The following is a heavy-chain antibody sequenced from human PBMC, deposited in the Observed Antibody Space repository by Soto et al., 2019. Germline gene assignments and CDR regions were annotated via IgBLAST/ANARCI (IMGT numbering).Heavy chain of an antibody. CDR3: ARTKLAARPDY. CDR2: INSDGSST. D-gene: IGHD6-6*01. J-gene: IGHJ4*02. V-gene: IGHV3-74*01. CDR1: GFTFSSYW. Sequence: PGGSLRLSCAASGFTFSSYWMHLVRQAPGKGLVWVSRINSDGSSTSYADSVKGRFTISRDNAKNTLYLQMNSLRAEDTAVYYCARTKLAARPDYWGQGTLVTVSS.